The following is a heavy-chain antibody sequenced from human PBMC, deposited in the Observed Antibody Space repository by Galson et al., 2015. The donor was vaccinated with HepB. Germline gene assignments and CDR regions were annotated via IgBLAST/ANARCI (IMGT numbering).Heavy chain of an antibody. CDR3: ARGLYGSGSYSDAFDI. D-gene: IGHD3-10*01. J-gene: IGHJ3*02. CDR1: GYTFTSYG. V-gene: IGHV1-18*01. CDR2: ISAYNGNT. Sequence: SVKVSCKASGYTFTSYGISWVRQAPGQGLEWMGWISAYNGNTNYAQKLQGRVTMTTDTSTSTAYMELRSLRSDDTAVYYCARGLYGSGSYSDAFDIWGQGTMVTVSS.